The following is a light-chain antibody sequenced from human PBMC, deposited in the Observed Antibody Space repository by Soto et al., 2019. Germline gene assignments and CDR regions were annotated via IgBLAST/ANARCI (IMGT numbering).Light chain of an antibody. V-gene: IGKV3-20*01. Sequence: EIVLTQSPGTLSLSPGERATLSCRASQSVSSSYLAWYQQKPGQAPRLLIYGASTRATGIPDRFSGSGSETDFTLTISRLESEDFAVYYCQQYGSSPYTFGQGTKVEIK. CDR3: QQYGSSPYT. CDR1: QSVSSSY. CDR2: GAS. J-gene: IGKJ1*01.